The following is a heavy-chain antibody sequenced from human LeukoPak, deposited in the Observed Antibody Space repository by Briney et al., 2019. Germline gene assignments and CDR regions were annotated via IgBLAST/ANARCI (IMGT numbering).Heavy chain of an antibody. Sequence: GGSLRLSCAASGFTFSSYSMNWVRQAPGKGLEWVSIIYSGGNTNYADSVKGRFTISRDNSKNTLYLQMNSLRAEDTAVYYCARGVANYYDNSGYQNWGQGTLVTVSS. J-gene: IGHJ4*02. D-gene: IGHD3-22*01. CDR1: GFTFSSYS. CDR3: ARGVANYYDNSGYQN. V-gene: IGHV3-53*01. CDR2: IYSGGNT.